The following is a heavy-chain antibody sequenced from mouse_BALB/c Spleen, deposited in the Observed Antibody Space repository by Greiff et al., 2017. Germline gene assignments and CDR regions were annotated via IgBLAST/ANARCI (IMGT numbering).Heavy chain of an antibody. V-gene: IGHV5-9-1*01. J-gene: IGHJ4*01. CDR2: ISSGGSYT. CDR3: ARNDGSSYAYAMDY. Sequence: DVMLVESGGGLVKPGGSLKLSCAASGFTFSSYAMSWVRQTPEKRLEWVATISSGGSYTYYPDSVKGRFTISRDNAKNTLYLQMSSLRSEDTAMYYCARNDGSSYAYAMDYWGQGTSVTVSS. CDR1: GFTFSSYA. D-gene: IGHD1-1*01.